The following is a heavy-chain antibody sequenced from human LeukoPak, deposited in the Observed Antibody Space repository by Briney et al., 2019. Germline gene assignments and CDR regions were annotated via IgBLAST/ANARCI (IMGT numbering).Heavy chain of an antibody. CDR1: GGTFSSYA. CDR2: IIPILGIA. J-gene: IGHJ6*02. V-gene: IGHV1-69*04. CDR3: ARVPAYYYDSSGLDYYYYGMDV. D-gene: IGHD3-22*01. Sequence: ASVKVSCKASGGTFSSYAISWVRQAPGQGLEWMGRIIPILGIANYAQKFRGRVTITADKSTSTAYMELSSLRSEDTAVYYCARVPAYYYDSSGLDYYYYGMDVWGQGTTVTVSS.